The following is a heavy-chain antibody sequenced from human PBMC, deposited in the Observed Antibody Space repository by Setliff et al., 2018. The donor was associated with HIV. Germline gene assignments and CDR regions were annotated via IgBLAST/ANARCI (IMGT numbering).Heavy chain of an antibody. D-gene: IGHD1-7*01. CDR1: GGSISSHY. CDR3: ASANWNYLGYWFDP. V-gene: IGHV4-59*08. CDR2: IYYSGST. J-gene: IGHJ5*02. Sequence: KPSETLSLTCTVSGGSISSHYWSWIRQPPGKGLEWIGSIYYSGSTNYNPSLKSRVTISVDTSKNQFSLKLSSVTATDTAMYYCASANWNYLGYWFDPWGQGTLVTVSS.